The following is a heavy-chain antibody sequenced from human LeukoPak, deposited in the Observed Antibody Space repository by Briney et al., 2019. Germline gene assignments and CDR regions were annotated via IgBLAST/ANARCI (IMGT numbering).Heavy chain of an antibody. CDR3: ARDPLSSGWYLDY. J-gene: IGHJ4*02. CDR1: GYIFTSYD. Sequence: ASVKVSCKASGYIFTSYDINWVRQATGQGLEWMGWMNPNSGNTGYAQNSQGRVTITRNISISTAYMELSRLRSDDTAVYYCARDPLSSGWYLDYWGRGTLVTVSS. CDR2: MNPNSGNT. V-gene: IGHV1-8*02. D-gene: IGHD6-19*01.